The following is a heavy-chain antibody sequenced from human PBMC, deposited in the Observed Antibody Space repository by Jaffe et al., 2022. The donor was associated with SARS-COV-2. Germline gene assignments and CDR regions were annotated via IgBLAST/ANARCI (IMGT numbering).Heavy chain of an antibody. D-gene: IGHD1-7*01. CDR3: ARDGALGTTRYYFDY. V-gene: IGHV3-30-3*01. J-gene: IGHJ4*02. CDR2: ISYDGSNK. CDR1: GFTFSSYA. Sequence: QVQLVESGGGVVQPGRSLRLSCAASGFTFSSYAMHWVRQAPGKGLEWVAVISYDGSNKYYADSVKGRFTISRDNSKNTLYLQMNSLRAEDTAVYYCARDGALGTTRYYFDYWGQGTLVTVSS.